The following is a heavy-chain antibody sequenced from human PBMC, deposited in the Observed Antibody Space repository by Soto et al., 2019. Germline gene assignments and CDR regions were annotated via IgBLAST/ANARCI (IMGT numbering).Heavy chain of an antibody. CDR1: GFTVSSNY. Sequence: GGSLRLSCAASGFTVSSNYMSWVRQAPGKGLEWVSVIYSGGSTYYTDSGKGRFTISRHNSKNTLYLQMNSLRAEDTAVYYCARGGPSVYCSSTSCYPQDVNFDYWGQGTLVTVSS. CDR2: IYSGGST. V-gene: IGHV3-66*01. CDR3: ARGGPSVYCSSTSCYPQDVNFDY. D-gene: IGHD2-2*01. J-gene: IGHJ4*02.